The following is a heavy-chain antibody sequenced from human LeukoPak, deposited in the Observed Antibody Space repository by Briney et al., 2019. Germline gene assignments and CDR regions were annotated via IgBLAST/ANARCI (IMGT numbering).Heavy chain of an antibody. CDR2: IYPGDSDT. V-gene: IGHV5-51*01. CDR1: GYSFTYYW. D-gene: IGHD5-24*01. CDR3: ARQDGDGFYYFDY. J-gene: IGHJ4*02. Sequence: GESLKISCKGSGYSFTYYWIGWVRQMPGKGLEWMRIIYPGDSDTRHSPSFQGQVTISVDKSISTAYLQWSSLKASDTAMYYCARQDGDGFYYFDYWGQGTLVTVSS.